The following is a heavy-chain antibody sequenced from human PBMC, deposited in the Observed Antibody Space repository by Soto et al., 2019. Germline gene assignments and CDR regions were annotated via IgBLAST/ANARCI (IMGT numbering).Heavy chain of an antibody. V-gene: IGHV4-39*01. J-gene: IGHJ4*02. D-gene: IGHD6-6*01. Sequence: SETLSLTCTVSGVSVIRSNFYWVWVRQPPGKGLESIANIYYDGSTYSNPSLNSRVTISIDTSKNQFSLNLRSATAADTAVYYCVRSHIGPRLFMYPYDSWGRGTLVTVSS. CDR1: GVSVIRSNFY. CDR3: VRSHIGPRLFMYPYDS. CDR2: IYYDGST.